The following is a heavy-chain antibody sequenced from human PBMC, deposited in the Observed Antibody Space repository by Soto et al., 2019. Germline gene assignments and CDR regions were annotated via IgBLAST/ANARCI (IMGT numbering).Heavy chain of an antibody. CDR2: ISGSGGST. J-gene: IGHJ6*02. CDR1: GFTFSSYA. CDR3: AKVPSYYYYYGLDV. V-gene: IGHV3-23*01. Sequence: GGSLSLSCAASGFTFSSYAMSWVRQAPGKGLEWVSAISGSGGSTYYADSVKGRFTISRDNSRDTLHLQMNTLRAEDTAAYYCAKVPSYYYYYGLDVWGRGTTVTVSS.